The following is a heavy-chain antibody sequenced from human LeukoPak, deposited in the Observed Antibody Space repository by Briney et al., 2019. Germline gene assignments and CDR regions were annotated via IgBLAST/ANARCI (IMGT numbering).Heavy chain of an antibody. CDR1: GVSITGSSYY. Sequence: SETLSLTCKVSGVSITGSSYYWGWIRQPPGKGLEWIASIFFSLGSYYNPSLQSRVTISVDTSKNHLSLTLSSVTAADTAIYYCARYYYNAAAGGNDAFDLWGQGTKVTVSS. CDR3: ARYYYNAAAGGNDAFDL. V-gene: IGHV4-39*07. CDR2: IFFSLGS. D-gene: IGHD3-10*01. J-gene: IGHJ3*01.